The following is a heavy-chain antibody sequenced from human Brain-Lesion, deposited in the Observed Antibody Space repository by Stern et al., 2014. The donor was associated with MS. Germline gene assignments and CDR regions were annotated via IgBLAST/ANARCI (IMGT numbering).Heavy chain of an antibody. Sequence: QVQLVESGPGLVKPSGTLSLTCAVSGGSISSSNWWSWVRPSPGKGLEWIGESDHSGSTIYKPSLKSRVTVSVAKSQNRFSLNLRSVTAADTAVYFCARFPASRPHVFDSWGQGTLVTVSS. CDR1: GGSISSSNW. V-gene: IGHV4-4*02. D-gene: IGHD6-13*01. CDR3: ARFPASRPHVFDS. J-gene: IGHJ4*02. CDR2: SDHSGST.